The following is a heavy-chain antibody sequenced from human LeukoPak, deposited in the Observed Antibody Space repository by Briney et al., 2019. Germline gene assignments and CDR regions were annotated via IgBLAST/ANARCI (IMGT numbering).Heavy chain of an antibody. CDR2: IRSKANSYAT. D-gene: IGHD2-2*01. CDR3: TSIYCSSTSCYCY. CDR1: GFTFSGSA. V-gene: IGHV3-73*01. J-gene: IGHJ4*02. Sequence: PGGSLRLSWAAAGFTFSGSAMHWVRQASGKGLEWVGRIRSKANSYATAYAASVKGRFTISRDDSKNTAYLQMNSLKTEDTAVYYCTSIYCSSTSCYCYWGQGTLVTVSS.